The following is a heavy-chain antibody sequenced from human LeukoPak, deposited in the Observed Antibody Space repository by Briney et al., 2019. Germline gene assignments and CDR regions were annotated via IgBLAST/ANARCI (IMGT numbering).Heavy chain of an antibody. D-gene: IGHD1-26*01. CDR3: ARVTGSIDY. J-gene: IGHJ4*02. V-gene: IGHV1-2*02. CDR2: INPNSGDT. CDR1: GYNFNVYY. Sequence: GASVKVSCKPSGYNFNVYYIHWVRQAPGHGLEWMGWINPNSGDTKYAQKFQGRVTMTRDTSINTAYMELSRLRSDDTAVYYCARVTGSIDYWGQGTLVTVSS.